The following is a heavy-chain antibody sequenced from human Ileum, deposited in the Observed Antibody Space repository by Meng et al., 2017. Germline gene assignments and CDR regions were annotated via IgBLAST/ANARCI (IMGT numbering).Heavy chain of an antibody. CDR2: IFSSGST. CDR3: AGEKPSNYWFDP. D-gene: IGHD4-11*01. V-gene: IGHV1-46*01. CDR1: GGTFSSYA. J-gene: IGHJ5*02. Sequence: QGQLWQSGAEVKKPGASVKVSCKASGGTFSSYAISWVRQDPGQGLEWMGTIFSSGSTRYAQKFQGRVTMTRDTSTTTVYMELSSLRSEDTAVYYCAGEKPSNYWFDPWGQGTLVTVSS.